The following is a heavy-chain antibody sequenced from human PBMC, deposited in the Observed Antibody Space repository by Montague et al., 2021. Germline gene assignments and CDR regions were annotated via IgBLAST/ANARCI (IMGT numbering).Heavy chain of an antibody. Sequence: SETLSLTCTVSGGSVSSGSYYWSWIRQPPGKGLEWIGYIYYSGSTNYNPSLKSRVTISVDTSKNQFSLRLSSVTAADTAVYYCAGWGPLEKYYFDYRGQGTLVTVSS. CDR1: GGSVSSGSYY. CDR3: AGWGPLEKYYFDY. CDR2: IYYSGST. D-gene: IGHD3-16*01. V-gene: IGHV4-61*01. J-gene: IGHJ4*02.